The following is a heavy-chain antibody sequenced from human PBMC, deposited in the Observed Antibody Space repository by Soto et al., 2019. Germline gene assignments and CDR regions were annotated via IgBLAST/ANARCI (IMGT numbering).Heavy chain of an antibody. V-gene: IGHV3-21*01. J-gene: IGHJ4*02. D-gene: IGHD3-22*01. CDR2: ISSSSSYI. Sequence: EVQLVESGGGLVKPGGSLRLSCAASGFTFSSYSMNWVRQAPGKGLEWVSSISSSSSYIYYADSVKGRFTISRDNAKKSLYLQMNSLRAEDTAVYYCASHSHYDSSPLDYWGQGTLVTVSS. CDR3: ASHSHYDSSPLDY. CDR1: GFTFSSYS.